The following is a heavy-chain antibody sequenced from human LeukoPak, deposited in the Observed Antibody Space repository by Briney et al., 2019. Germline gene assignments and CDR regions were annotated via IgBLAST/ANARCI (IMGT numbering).Heavy chain of an antibody. CDR2: IHYSGST. J-gene: IGHJ6*03. CDR3: ARRVGRWFGERAYYYNYMDV. CDR1: GGSINSSDFY. V-gene: IGHV4-39*07. Sequence: SETLSLTCSVSGGSINSSDFYWGWIRQSPGKGLEWIASIHYSGSTYYNPSFESRFTISVDTSKNQFSLRLSSVTAADTAVYYCARRVGRWFGERAYYYNYMDVWGKGTTVTISS. D-gene: IGHD3-10*01.